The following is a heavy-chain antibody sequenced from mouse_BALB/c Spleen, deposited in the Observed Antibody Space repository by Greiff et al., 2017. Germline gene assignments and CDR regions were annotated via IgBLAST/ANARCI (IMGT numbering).Heavy chain of an antibody. CDR3: ARGDYDYDGGAWFAY. Sequence: EVKLVESGGDLVKPGGSLKLSCAASGFTFSSYGMSWVRQTPDKRLEWVATISSGGSYTYYPDSVKGRFTISRDNAKNTLYLQMSSLKSEDTAMYYCARGDYDYDGGAWFAYWGQGTLVTVSA. CDR2: ISSGGSYT. CDR1: GFTFSSYG. J-gene: IGHJ3*01. V-gene: IGHV5-6*01. D-gene: IGHD2-4*01.